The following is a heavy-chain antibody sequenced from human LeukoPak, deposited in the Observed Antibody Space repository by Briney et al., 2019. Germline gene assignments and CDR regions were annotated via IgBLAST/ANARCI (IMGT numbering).Heavy chain of an antibody. D-gene: IGHD6-19*01. CDR1: GGSFRGYY. CDR3: ARRARSGSGWLIKY. CDR2: INYSGST. J-gene: IGHJ4*02. Sequence: SETLSLTCVVSGGSFRGYYWSWIRQPPGQGLEWIGEINYSGSTNYNPSLKSRATISVDTSKNQFSQKLTSVSAADTAVYYGARRARSGSGWLIKYWGQGTLVTVAS. V-gene: IGHV4-34*01.